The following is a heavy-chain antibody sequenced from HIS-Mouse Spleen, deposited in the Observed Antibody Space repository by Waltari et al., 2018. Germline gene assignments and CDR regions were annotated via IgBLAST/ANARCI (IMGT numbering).Heavy chain of an antibody. Sequence: QVQLVQSGAEVKNPGASVKVPCKACGYTFTGYYMHWVRQAPGQGLEWMGWINPNSGGTNYAQKLQGRVTMTRDTSISTAYMELSRLRSDDTAVYYCARDSIAVMDVWGQGTTVTVSS. CDR3: ARDSIAVMDV. V-gene: IGHV1-2*02. CDR2: INPNSGGT. J-gene: IGHJ6*02. D-gene: IGHD6-19*01. CDR1: GYTFTGYY.